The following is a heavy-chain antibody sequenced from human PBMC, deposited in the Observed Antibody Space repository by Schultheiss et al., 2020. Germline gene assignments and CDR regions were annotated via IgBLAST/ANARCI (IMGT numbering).Heavy chain of an antibody. CDR2: IWYDGSNK. CDR3: ARPRGGYSGYADY. J-gene: IGHJ4*02. Sequence: GGSLRLSCAASGFTFSSHAMHWVRQAPGKGLEWVAQIWYDGSNKYYADSVKGRFTVSRDNSKNTLYLQMNSLRAEDTAVYYCARPRGGYSGYADYWGQGTLVTVSS. V-gene: IGHV3-33*08. D-gene: IGHD5-12*01. CDR1: GFTFSSHA.